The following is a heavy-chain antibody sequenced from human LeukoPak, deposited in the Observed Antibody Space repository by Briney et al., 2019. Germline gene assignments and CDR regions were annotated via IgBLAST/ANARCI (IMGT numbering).Heavy chain of an antibody. J-gene: IGHJ1*01. CDR1: GFTVSSNY. D-gene: IGHD3-22*01. CDR3: AKDVNYYDSSGYSIFQH. Sequence: PGGSLRLSCAASGFTVSSNYMSWVRQAPGKGLEWVSVIYSGGSTYYADSVKGRFTISRDNSKNTLYLQMNSLRAEDTAVYYCAKDVNYYDSSGYSIFQHWGQGTLVTVSS. CDR2: IYSGGST. V-gene: IGHV3-66*01.